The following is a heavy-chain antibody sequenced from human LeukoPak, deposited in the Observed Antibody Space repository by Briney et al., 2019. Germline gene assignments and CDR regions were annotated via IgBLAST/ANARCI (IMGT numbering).Heavy chain of an antibody. Sequence: ASVKVSCKASGGTFSSYAISWVRQAPGQGLEWMGGIIPIFGTANYAQKFQGRVTITTDESTSTAYMELSSLRSEDTAVYYCAREMVRGVTSILNWFDPWGQGTLVTVSS. D-gene: IGHD3-10*01. CDR3: AREMVRGVTSILNWFDP. J-gene: IGHJ5*02. CDR1: GGTFSSYA. V-gene: IGHV1-69*05. CDR2: IIPIFGTA.